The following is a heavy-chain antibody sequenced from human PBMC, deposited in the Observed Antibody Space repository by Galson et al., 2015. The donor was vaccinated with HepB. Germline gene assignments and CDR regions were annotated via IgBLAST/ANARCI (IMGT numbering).Heavy chain of an antibody. D-gene: IGHD3/OR15-3a*01. V-gene: IGHV3-48*02. CDR2: ISSSSSTI. CDR3: ARAAWEVDSRYYYYGMDV. J-gene: IGHJ6*02. Sequence: SLRLSCAASGFTFSSYSMNWVRQAPGKGLEWVSYISSSSSTIYYADSVKGRFTISRDNAKNSLYLQMNSLRDEDTAVYYCARAAWEVDSRYYYYGMDVWGQGTTVTVSS. CDR1: GFTFSSYS.